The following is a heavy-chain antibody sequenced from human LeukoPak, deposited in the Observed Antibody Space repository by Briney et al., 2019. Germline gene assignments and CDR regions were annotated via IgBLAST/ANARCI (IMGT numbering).Heavy chain of an antibody. CDR1: GGSISSHY. CDR3: ARGPSGAEFDY. V-gene: IGHV4-59*11. Sequence: PSETLSLTCTVSGGSISSHYWSWIRQPPGKGLEWIGYIYHSGSTNYNPSLKSRVTISVDTSKNQFSLKLSSVTAADTAVYYCARGPSGAEFDYWGQGTLVTVSS. J-gene: IGHJ4*02. D-gene: IGHD6-19*01. CDR2: IYHSGST.